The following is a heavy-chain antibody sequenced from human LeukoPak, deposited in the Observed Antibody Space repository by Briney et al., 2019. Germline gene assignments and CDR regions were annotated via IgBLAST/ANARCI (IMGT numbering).Heavy chain of an antibody. J-gene: IGHJ1*01. CDR2: IDHNGRT. CDR3: PRHLGLMTNLQY. D-gene: IGHD3-16*01. CDR1: GGSISRYY. Sequence: PSETLSLTCTVSGGSISRYYWSWIRLPPGKGLDYIGCIDHNGRTNYSPSLQSRVTMSVDTSKNQFSLNLTSVTAADTAVYYCPRHLGLMTNLQYWGPGTLITVSS. V-gene: IGHV4-59*08.